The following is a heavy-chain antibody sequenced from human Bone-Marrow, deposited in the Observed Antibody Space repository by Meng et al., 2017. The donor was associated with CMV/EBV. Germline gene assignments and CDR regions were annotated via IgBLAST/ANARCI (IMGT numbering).Heavy chain of an antibody. Sequence: SLKISCAASGFTFDDYAMHWVRQAPGKGLEWVSGISWNSGSIGYADSVKGRFTISRDNAKNSLYLQMNSLRAEDTALYYCAKDIGSSWYSHFDYWGQGTLVTVSS. J-gene: IGHJ4*02. CDR1: GFTFDDYA. V-gene: IGHV3-9*01. CDR2: ISWNSGSI. CDR3: AKDIGSSWYSHFDY. D-gene: IGHD6-13*01.